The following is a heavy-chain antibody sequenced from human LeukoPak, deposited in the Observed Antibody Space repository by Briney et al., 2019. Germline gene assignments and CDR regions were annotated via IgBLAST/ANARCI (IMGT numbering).Heavy chain of an antibody. CDR1: GFTFSSSA. CDR3: ATGWYSFDY. Sequence: GGSLRLSCAASGFTFSSSAMSWVRQAPGKGLEWVSAISNNGGYTYYADSVQGRFTISRDNSKSTLCLQMNSLRAEDTAVYYCATGWYSFDYWGQGTLVTVSS. D-gene: IGHD6-19*01. CDR2: ISNNGGYT. J-gene: IGHJ4*02. V-gene: IGHV3-23*01.